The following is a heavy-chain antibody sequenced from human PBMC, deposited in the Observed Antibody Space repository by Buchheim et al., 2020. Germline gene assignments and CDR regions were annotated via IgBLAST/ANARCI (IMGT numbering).Heavy chain of an antibody. Sequence: QVQLVQSGAEVKKPGASVKVSCKASGYTFTSYYMHWVRQAPGQGLEWLGIINPSGGSTSYAQKSQGRATMTRDTSTSTVYMGLSSLRSEDTAVYYCARDLSLRYFDWLGGDYWGQGTL. J-gene: IGHJ4*02. CDR1: GYTFTSYY. V-gene: IGHV1-46*01. D-gene: IGHD3-9*01. CDR2: INPSGGST. CDR3: ARDLSLRYFDWLGGDY.